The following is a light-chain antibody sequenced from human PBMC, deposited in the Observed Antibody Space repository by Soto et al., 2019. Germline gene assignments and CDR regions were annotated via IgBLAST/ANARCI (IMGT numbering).Light chain of an antibody. CDR2: TNS. Sequence: QSELTQPPSASGPPGQRVTISCSGRASNIGSNFVSWYQVVPGTAPKLLIYTNSHRPSGVPDRFSGSRSGTSASLDISGLQSDDEADYFCATWDDNVKGPVFGGGTKVTVL. CDR1: ASNIGSNF. J-gene: IGLJ2*01. V-gene: IGLV1-44*01. CDR3: ATWDDNVKGPV.